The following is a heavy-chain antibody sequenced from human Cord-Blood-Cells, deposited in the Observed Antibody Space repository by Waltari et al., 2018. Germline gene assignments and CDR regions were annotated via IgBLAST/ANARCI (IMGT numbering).Heavy chain of an antibody. Sequence: QVQLVQSGAEVKKPGASVKVSCKASGYTSTGYYMPWVRQAPGQGLEWMGWINPNSGGTNYAQKFQGRVTMTRDTSISTAYMELSRLRSDDTAVYYCARDGGYCSSTSCYPNWFDPWGQGTLVTVSS. CDR3: ARDGGYCSSTSCYPNWFDP. V-gene: IGHV1-2*02. D-gene: IGHD2-2*01. CDR1: GYTSTGYY. CDR2: INPNSGGT. J-gene: IGHJ5*02.